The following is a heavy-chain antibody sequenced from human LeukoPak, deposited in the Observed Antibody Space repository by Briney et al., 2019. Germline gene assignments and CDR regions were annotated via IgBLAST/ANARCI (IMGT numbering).Heavy chain of an antibody. CDR3: AREVVGVAVAGRLFDY. J-gene: IGHJ4*02. V-gene: IGHV4-59*01. CDR2: IYYSGST. CDR1: GGSISSYY. D-gene: IGHD6-19*01. Sequence: SETLSLTCTVSGGSISSYYWSWIREPPGKGLEWIGYIYYSGSTNYNPSLKSRVTISVDTSKNQFSLKLSSVTAADTAVYYCAREVVGVAVAGRLFDYWGQGTLVTVSS.